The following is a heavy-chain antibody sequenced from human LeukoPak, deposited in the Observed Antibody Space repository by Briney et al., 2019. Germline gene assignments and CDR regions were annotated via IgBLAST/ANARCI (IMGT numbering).Heavy chain of an antibody. CDR2: VSGTSEYI. CDR1: GFSFSTYS. V-gene: IGHV3-21*06. D-gene: IGHD1-26*01. J-gene: IGHJ4*02. Sequence: GGSLRLSCAASGFSFSTYSMIWVRQAPGKGLEWVSSVSGTSEYIYYADSVRGRFTISRDNAKNTVYLQMNSLRAEDTAVYYCARVGRQNDYWGQGTLVTVSS. CDR3: ARVGRQNDY.